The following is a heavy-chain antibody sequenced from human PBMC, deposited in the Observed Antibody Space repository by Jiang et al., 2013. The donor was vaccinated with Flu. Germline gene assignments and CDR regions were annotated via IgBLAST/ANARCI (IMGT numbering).Heavy chain of an antibody. J-gene: IGHJ2*01. CDR3: AITATTARYFDL. Sequence: LLKPSETLSLTCAVYGGSFSGYYWSWIRQPPGKGLEWIGEINHSGSTNYNPSLKSRVTISVDTSKNQFSLKLSSVTAADTAVYYCAITATTARYFDLWGRGTLVTVSS. D-gene: IGHD1-1*01. CDR1: GGSFSGYY. V-gene: IGHV4-34*01. CDR2: INHSGST.